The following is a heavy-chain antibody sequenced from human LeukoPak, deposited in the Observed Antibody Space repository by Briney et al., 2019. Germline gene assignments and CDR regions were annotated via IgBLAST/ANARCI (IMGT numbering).Heavy chain of an antibody. CDR2: IIPILGIA. J-gene: IGHJ4*02. CDR3: ARLGGMATIIDDY. V-gene: IGHV1-69*04. Sequence: SVKVSCKASGGTFSSYAISWVRQAPAQGLEWMGRIIPILGIANYAQKFQGRVTITADKSTSTAYMELSSLRSEDTPVYYCARLGGMATIIDDYWGQGALFTVSS. CDR1: GGTFSSYA. D-gene: IGHD5-24*01.